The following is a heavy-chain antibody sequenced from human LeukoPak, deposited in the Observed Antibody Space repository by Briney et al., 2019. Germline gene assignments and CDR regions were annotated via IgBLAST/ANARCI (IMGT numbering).Heavy chain of an antibody. CDR2: LWYSGST. CDR3: ARGLSAVVY. J-gene: IGHJ4*02. Sequence: SETLSLTCTVSGGSISSTSYFWGWIRQPPGKGLEWIGSLWYSGSTFYNPSLKSRVAISVDTSKKQFSLKLSSVTAADTAVYYCARGLSAVVYWGQGTLVTVSS. V-gene: IGHV4-39*07. D-gene: IGHD3-16*02. CDR1: GGSISSTSYF.